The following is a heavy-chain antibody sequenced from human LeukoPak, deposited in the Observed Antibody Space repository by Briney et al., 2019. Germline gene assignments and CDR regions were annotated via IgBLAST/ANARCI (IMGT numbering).Heavy chain of an antibody. J-gene: IGHJ4*02. Sequence: SGPTLVNPTQTLTLTCSFSGFSLSTSGMRVSWIRQPPGKALEWLARIDWDDDKIYSTSLMTRLTLSKDTSKNQVVLTMSNMDPVDTATYYCARTTPTGYLDYWGQGTLVTVSS. CDR3: ARTTPTGYLDY. D-gene: IGHD2-8*02. CDR1: GFSLSTSGMR. CDR2: IDWDDDK. V-gene: IGHV2-70*04.